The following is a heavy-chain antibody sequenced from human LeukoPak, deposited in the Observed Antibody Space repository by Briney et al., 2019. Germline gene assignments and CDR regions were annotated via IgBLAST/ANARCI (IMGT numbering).Heavy chain of an antibody. Sequence: GGSLRLSCAASGFTFSSYAMHWVRQAPGKGLEWVAVISYDGSNKYYADSVKGRFTISSDNSKNTLYLQMNSLRAEDTAVYYCAREYIGRYYFDYWGQGTLVTVSS. CDR2: ISYDGSNK. J-gene: IGHJ4*02. V-gene: IGHV3-30*04. CDR1: GFTFSSYA. CDR3: AREYIGRYYFDY. D-gene: IGHD1-1*01.